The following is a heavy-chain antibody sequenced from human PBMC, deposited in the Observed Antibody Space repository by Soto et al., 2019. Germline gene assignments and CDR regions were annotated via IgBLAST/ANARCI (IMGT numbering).Heavy chain of an antibody. J-gene: IGHJ3*02. D-gene: IGHD3-9*01. Sequence: PGGSLRLSCAASGFTFSSYGMHWVRQAPGKGLEWVAVISYDGSNKYYADSVKGRFTIFRDNSKNTLYLQMNSLRAEDTAVYYCAKDHLYYDILTGYYMANAFDIWGQGTMVTVSS. CDR1: GFTFSSYG. V-gene: IGHV3-30*18. CDR3: AKDHLYYDILTGYYMANAFDI. CDR2: ISYDGSNK.